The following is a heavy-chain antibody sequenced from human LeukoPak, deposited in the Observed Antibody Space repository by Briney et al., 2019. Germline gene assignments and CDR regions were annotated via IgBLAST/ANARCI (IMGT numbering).Heavy chain of an antibody. V-gene: IGHV1-8*03. J-gene: IGHJ4*02. CDR3: AKGRRVRGVILSYYFDY. Sequence: GGSLRLSCAASGFTFSSYDINWVRQATGQGLEWMGWMNPNSGNTGYAQKFQGRVTITRNTSISTAYMGLSSLRSEDAAVYYCAKGRRVRGVILSYYFDYWGQGTLVTVSS. CDR1: GFTFSSYD. CDR2: MNPNSGNT. D-gene: IGHD3-10*01.